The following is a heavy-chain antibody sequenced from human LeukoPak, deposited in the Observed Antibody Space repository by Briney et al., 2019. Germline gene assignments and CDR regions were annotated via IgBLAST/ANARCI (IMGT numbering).Heavy chain of an antibody. J-gene: IGHJ4*02. D-gene: IGHD2-15*01. CDR3: ARVGRYCSGGSYRRSLDY. V-gene: IGHV4-4*02. CDR1: GGSISSSNW. CDR2: IYHSGST. Sequence: SGTLSLTCAVSGGSISSSNWWTWVRQPPGKGLEWIGEIYHSGSTNYNPSLKSRVTISVDKSKNQFSLKLSSVTAADTAVYYCARVGRYCSGGSYRRSLDYWGQGTLVTVSS.